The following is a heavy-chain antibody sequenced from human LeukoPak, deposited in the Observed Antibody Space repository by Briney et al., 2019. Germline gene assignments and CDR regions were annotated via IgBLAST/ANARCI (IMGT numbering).Heavy chain of an antibody. D-gene: IGHD2-21*01. CDR2: INTKSADT. Sequence: ASVMVSCKASGYIFTAYYVHWVRQAPGQGLEWLGWINTKSADTNYAQRFQGRVTMTRDTSMSTAYMELYSLRSDDTAVYYCARALPVAAIGGIDYWGQGSLVTVSS. CDR1: GYIFTAYY. CDR3: ARALPVAAIGGIDY. V-gene: IGHV1-2*02. J-gene: IGHJ4*02.